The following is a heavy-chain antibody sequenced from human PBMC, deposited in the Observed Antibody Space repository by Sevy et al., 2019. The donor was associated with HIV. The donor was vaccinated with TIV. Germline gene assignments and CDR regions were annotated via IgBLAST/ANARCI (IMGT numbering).Heavy chain of an antibody. D-gene: IGHD2-21*02. CDR3: ARVDSCGGDCYYFDY. J-gene: IGHJ4*02. V-gene: IGHV1-46*01. CDR1: GYTFSDYN. Sequence: ASVKVSCTASGYTFSDYNIHWVRQAPGQGLECMGIINPNGGGTNYAQSFQGRVTMTRDTSTSTVYMELSSLRSEDSAVYYCARVDSCGGDCYYFDYWGQGTLVTVSS. CDR2: INPNGGGT.